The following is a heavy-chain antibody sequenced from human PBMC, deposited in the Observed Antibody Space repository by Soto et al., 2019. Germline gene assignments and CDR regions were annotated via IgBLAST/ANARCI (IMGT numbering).Heavy chain of an antibody. D-gene: IGHD5-18*01. V-gene: IGHV5-51*01. J-gene: IGHJ6*02. Sequence: PGESLKISCKGSGYSFTSYWIGWVRQMPGKGLEWMGIIYPGDSDTRYSPSFQGQVTISADKSISTAYLQWSSLKASDTAMYYCARSYSYGHYYYYGMDVWGQGTTVTVSS. CDR1: GYSFTSYW. CDR2: IYPGDSDT. CDR3: ARSYSYGHYYYYGMDV.